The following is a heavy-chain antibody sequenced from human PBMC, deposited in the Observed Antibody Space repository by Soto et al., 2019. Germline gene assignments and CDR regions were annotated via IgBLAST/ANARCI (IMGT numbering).Heavy chain of an antibody. CDR3: AKELRSMWFTLDY. J-gene: IGHJ4*02. D-gene: IGHD2-21*01. V-gene: IGHV3-23*01. Sequence: PGGSLRLSCAASGFTFSNYAMSWVRQAPGKGLEWVSSISGSGGSTFYSDSVKGRFTISGDSSKSTLYLNMNSLRAEDTAVYYCAKELRSMWFTLDYWGQGNLVTVSS. CDR1: GFTFSNYA. CDR2: ISGSGGST.